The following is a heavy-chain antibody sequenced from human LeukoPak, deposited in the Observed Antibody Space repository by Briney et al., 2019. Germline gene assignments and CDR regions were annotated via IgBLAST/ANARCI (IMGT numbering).Heavy chain of an antibody. D-gene: IGHD6-19*01. CDR3: ARDRPHTGGWRGFDY. CDR2: IIPMFGIA. CDR1: GGTFSRYA. Sequence: SVKVSCKASGGTFSRYAISWVRQAPGQGLEWMGGIIPMFGIANYAQKFQGRVTITADESTSTAYMELSSLRSEDTAVYYCARDRPHTGGWRGFDYWGQGTLVTVSS. J-gene: IGHJ4*02. V-gene: IGHV1-69*13.